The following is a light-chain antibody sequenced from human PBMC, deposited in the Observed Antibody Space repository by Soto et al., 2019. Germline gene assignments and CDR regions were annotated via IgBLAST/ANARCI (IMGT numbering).Light chain of an antibody. CDR3: QQYYSTPWT. CDR2: WAS. J-gene: IGKJ1*01. CDR1: QSILSNSNKKDY. V-gene: IGKV4-1*01. Sequence: DIVMTQSPASLAVSLCESSTINCRPSQSILSNSNKKDYLAWYRQKPGQPPKLLIYWASTRESGVPDRFSGSGSGTDFTLTISSLQAEDVAVYYCQQYYSTPWTFGQGTKVDIK.